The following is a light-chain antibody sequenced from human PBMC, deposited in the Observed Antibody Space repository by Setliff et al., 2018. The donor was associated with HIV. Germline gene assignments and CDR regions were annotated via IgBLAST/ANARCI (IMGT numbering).Light chain of an antibody. J-gene: IGLJ2*01. V-gene: IGLV3-21*04. CDR1: NVGTKT. CDR3: QVWDDGSDHVV. Sequence: SYELAQPSSVSVAPGGTATIACGGDNVGTKTVQGYQRKPGRAPLLVIYFDNARPSGVPERFSGSNSENTATLTISRVEVGDEADYYCQVWDDGSDHVVFGGRTKVTVL. CDR2: FDN.